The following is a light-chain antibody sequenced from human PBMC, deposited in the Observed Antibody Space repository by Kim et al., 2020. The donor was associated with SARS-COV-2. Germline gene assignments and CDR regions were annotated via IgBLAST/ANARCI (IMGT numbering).Light chain of an antibody. J-gene: IGLJ3*02. CDR2: DVS. V-gene: IGLV2-14*03. CDR3: SSYSTSPTLVWV. Sequence: QSALTQPASVSGSPGQSITISCTGTTSDVGGYNYVSWYQQHPGKAPRLIISDVSDRPSGVSNRFSGSKSGNTASLTISGLQAEDEADYYCSSYSTSPTLVWVFGGGTQLTVL. CDR1: TSDVGGYNY.